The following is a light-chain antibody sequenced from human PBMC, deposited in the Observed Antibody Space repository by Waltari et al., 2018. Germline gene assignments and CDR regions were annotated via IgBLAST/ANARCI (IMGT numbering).Light chain of an antibody. Sequence: QSALTQPASVSGSPGQSITISCTGTSRDVGGYNFVPWYQQHPGIAPKLMIYDVSNRPSGVSNRFSGSKSGNTASLTISGLQAEDEADYYCSSYTSSSTWVFGGGTKLTVL. CDR1: SRDVGGYNF. V-gene: IGLV2-14*03. CDR2: DVS. J-gene: IGLJ3*02. CDR3: SSYTSSSTWV.